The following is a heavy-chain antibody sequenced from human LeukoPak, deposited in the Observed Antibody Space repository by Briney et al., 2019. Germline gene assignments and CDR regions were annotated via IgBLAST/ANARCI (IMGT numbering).Heavy chain of an antibody. J-gene: IGHJ4*02. CDR2: ISGDGGST. Sequence: GGSLRFSCAASGFTFDDYAMHWVRHAPGQGLEWVSLISGDGGSTYYADSVKGRFTISRDNSKNSLYLQMNSLRTEDTALYYCAKDIVPAARTYYFDYWGQGTLVTVSS. V-gene: IGHV3-43*02. CDR1: GFTFDDYA. CDR3: AKDIVPAARTYYFDY. D-gene: IGHD2-2*01.